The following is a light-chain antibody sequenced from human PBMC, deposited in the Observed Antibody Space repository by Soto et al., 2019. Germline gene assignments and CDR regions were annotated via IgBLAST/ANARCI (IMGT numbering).Light chain of an antibody. J-gene: IGKJ4*01. CDR1: PDISNH. CDR2: DAS. Sequence: DLQMTQSPSSLSASVRDRVIISCQASPDISNHLNWYQQKPGKAPKLLIYDASNLEIGVPSRFSGSGSGTYFTFTISSLQPEDIATYYCQQYHNLPLTFGGGTKVEIK. V-gene: IGKV1-33*01. CDR3: QQYHNLPLT.